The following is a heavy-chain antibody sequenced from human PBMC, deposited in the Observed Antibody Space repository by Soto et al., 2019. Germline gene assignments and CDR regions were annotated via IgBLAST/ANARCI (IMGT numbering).Heavy chain of an antibody. Sequence: QVQLQESGPGLVKPSQTLSLTCTVSGGSISSGGYYWNLIRQHPGKGLDWIGYIYYSGYTYYNPSLTSRVTTSVDTSKNQFSLELRSVTAADTAVYYCAREPSIWGQGTLVTVSS. CDR1: GGSISSGGYY. CDR3: AREPSI. CDR2: IYYSGYT. J-gene: IGHJ4*02. V-gene: IGHV4-31*03.